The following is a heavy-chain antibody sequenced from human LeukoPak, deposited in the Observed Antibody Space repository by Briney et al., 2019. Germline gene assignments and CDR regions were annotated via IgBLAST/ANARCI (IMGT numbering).Heavy chain of an antibody. D-gene: IGHD1-1*01. CDR3: AKRGNPTVGHHYLDV. Sequence: GGSLRLSCAASGFTFSIYDMSWVRQAPGKGLEWVSSITTSSGSTFYADSVMGRFTISRDNSRNTLYLQMNSLSAEDTAVYYCAKRGNPTVGHHYLDVWGKGTTVSVSS. CDR2: ITTSSGST. J-gene: IGHJ6*03. V-gene: IGHV3-23*01. CDR1: GFTFSIYD.